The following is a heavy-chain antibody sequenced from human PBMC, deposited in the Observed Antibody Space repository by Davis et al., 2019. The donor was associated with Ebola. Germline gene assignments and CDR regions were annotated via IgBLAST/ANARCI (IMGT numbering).Heavy chain of an antibody. CDR3: ARAQGFSSTWYGGDY. V-gene: IGHV1-69*05. Sequence: AASVKVSCKASGGTFSSYAISWVRQAPGQGLEWMGGIIYIFGAPNYAQKFQGRVTMTRDTSTSTVYMELSSLRSEDTAVYYCARAQGFSSTWYGGDYWGQGTLVTVSS. CDR2: IIYIFGAP. D-gene: IGHD6-13*01. CDR1: GGTFSSYA. J-gene: IGHJ4*02.